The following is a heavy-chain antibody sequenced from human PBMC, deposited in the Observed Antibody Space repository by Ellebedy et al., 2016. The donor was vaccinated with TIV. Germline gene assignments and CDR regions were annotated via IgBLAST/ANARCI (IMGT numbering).Heavy chain of an antibody. V-gene: IGHV3-74*01. J-gene: IGHJ3*02. D-gene: IGHD6-6*01. CDR1: EFSFSNYW. CDR2: INSDGSGT. Sequence: GESLKISCVASEFSFSNYWIYGVRQVPGKGLVWVSRINSDGSGTSYADSVKSRFRISRDNAENTVSLQMNSLRAEDTAISYCARDRWAEYTFAIWGQGTMVTVSS. CDR3: ARDRWAEYTFAI.